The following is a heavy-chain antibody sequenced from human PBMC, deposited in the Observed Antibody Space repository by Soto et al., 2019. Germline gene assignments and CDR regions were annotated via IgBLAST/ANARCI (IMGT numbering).Heavy chain of an antibody. J-gene: IGHJ6*02. Sequence: QVQLVQSGAEVKKPGASVRVSCQASGYIFTSYSFTWVRQAPGQGLEWVGWISASNGNTDYAQKFQGRVTMTTDISTSTVYTELRSLRSDDTAMYYCARRFGLYYYDRGHNMDVWGQGTSVTVSS. CDR1: GYIFTSYS. CDR2: ISASNGNT. V-gene: IGHV1-18*01. CDR3: ARRFGLYYYDRGHNMDV. D-gene: IGHD3-22*01.